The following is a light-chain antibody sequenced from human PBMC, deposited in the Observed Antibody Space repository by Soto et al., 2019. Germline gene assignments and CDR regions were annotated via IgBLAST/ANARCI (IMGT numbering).Light chain of an antibody. V-gene: IGLV2-11*01. CDR3: CSYAGSRVV. CDR1: SXDVGGYNS. Sequence: QSALTQPRSVSGSPGQSVTISCTGXSXDVGGYNSVSWYQHHPGKAPKLMIYDVTKRPSGVPDRFSGSKSGNTASLTISGLQAEDEADYYCCSYAGSRVVFGGGTKLTVL. J-gene: IGLJ2*01. CDR2: DVT.